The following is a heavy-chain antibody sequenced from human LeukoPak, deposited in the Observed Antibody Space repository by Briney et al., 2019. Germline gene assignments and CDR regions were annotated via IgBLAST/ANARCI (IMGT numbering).Heavy chain of an antibody. J-gene: IGHJ4*02. CDR2: IYWDDGK. D-gene: IGHD3-10*01. Sequence: ESGPTLVKPTQTLTLTCTFSGFSLSTSGVAVGWIRQPPGKALEWLALIYWDDGKLYSPSLKSRVTITKDTSENQVVLRMTNMDPGEHSKYYRAKSVYDYAPGSPYNAFDYWGQGTLVTVSS. CDR3: AKSVYDYAPGSPYNAFDY. CDR1: GFSLSTSGVA. V-gene: IGHV2-5*02.